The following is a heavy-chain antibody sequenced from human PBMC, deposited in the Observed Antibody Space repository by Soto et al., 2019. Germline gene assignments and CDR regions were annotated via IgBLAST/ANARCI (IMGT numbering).Heavy chain of an antibody. CDR1: EKSLSSGSY. Sequence: SDILSLSCTFCEKSLSSGSYWVWIRTPPGKGPEWIASIYHGGTTFYNPSLKSRITISVDTSNNQFSLKLTSVTAADTAVYSCARVHVMVVAGSTFAYGGHGTLGTVP. CDR3: ARVHVMVVAGSTFAY. D-gene: IGHD6-19*01. V-gene: IGHV4-38-2*02. J-gene: IGHJ4*01. CDR2: IYHGGTT.